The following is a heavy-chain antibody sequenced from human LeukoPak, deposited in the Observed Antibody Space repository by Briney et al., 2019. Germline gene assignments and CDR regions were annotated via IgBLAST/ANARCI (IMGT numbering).Heavy chain of an antibody. V-gene: IGHV3-48*02. Sequence: PGGSLRLSCAASGFIFSRTTMNWVRQAPGKGLEWVSHIYSSDTTYADSVKGRFTISRDNAKNSLYLQMNSLRDEDTAVYYCARDLHYAFDIWGQGTIVTASS. CDR2: IYSSDTT. CDR3: ARDLHYAFDI. CDR1: GFIFSRTT. D-gene: IGHD3-10*01. J-gene: IGHJ3*02.